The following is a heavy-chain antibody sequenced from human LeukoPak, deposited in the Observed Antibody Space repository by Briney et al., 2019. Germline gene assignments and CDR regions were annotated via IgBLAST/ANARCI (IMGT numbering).Heavy chain of an antibody. J-gene: IGHJ6*02. CDR3: ARDHNWHISYNYYYGMDV. D-gene: IGHD2-21*01. Sequence: QAGGSLRLSCAASGFTVSSNYMSWVRQAPGKGLEWVSIIYDGGSTCYADSVKGRFSISRDSSKNTLFLQMNSLRAEDTAVYYCARDHNWHISYNYYYGMDVWGQGTTVTVSS. V-gene: IGHV3-66*01. CDR2: IYDGGST. CDR1: GFTVSSNY.